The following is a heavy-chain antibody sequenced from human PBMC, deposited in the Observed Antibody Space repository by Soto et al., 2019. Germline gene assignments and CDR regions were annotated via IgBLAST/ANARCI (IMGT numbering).Heavy chain of an antibody. D-gene: IGHD5-18*01. CDR3: AKDNGYSHTRGTDV. CDR1: GFTFSSYG. Sequence: QVQLVESGGGVVQPGRSLRLSCAASGFTFSSYGMPWVRQAPGKGLEWVAVISYDGSNKYYADSVKGRFTISRDNSKNTLYLQMNSLRAEDTAVYYCAKDNGYSHTRGTDVWGQGTTVTVSS. J-gene: IGHJ6*02. V-gene: IGHV3-30*18. CDR2: ISYDGSNK.